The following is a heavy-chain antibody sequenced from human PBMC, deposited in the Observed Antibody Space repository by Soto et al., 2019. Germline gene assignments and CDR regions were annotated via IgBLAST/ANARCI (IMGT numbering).Heavy chain of an antibody. CDR2: ISGSGGST. V-gene: IGHV3-23*01. Sequence: PGGSLRLSCAASGFTFSSYAMSWVRQAPGKGLEWVSAISGSGGSTYYADYVKGRFTISRDNSKNTLYLQMNNLRAEDTAVYYCAKDHAAGIVVVPAATNFDYWGQGTLVTVSS. J-gene: IGHJ4*02. CDR1: GFTFSSYA. D-gene: IGHD2-2*01. CDR3: AKDHAAGIVVVPAATNFDY.